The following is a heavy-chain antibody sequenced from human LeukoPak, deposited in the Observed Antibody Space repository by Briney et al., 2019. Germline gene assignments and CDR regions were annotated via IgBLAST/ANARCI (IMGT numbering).Heavy chain of an antibody. CDR3: ARGYSGYVLALRRYWFDP. CDR1: GGSFSGYY. CDR2: IHYGGST. Sequence: SETLSLTCAVYGGSFSGYYWGWIRQPPGKGLEWIGSIHYGGSTYFNPSLKSRVTISVDTSKNQFSLKLSSVTAADTAVYYCARGYSGYVLALRRYWFDPWGQGTLVTVSS. D-gene: IGHD5-12*01. J-gene: IGHJ5*02. V-gene: IGHV4-34*01.